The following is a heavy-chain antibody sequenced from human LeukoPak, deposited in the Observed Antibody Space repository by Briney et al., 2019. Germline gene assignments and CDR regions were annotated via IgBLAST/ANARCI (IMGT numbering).Heavy chain of an antibody. CDR3: ARGFGELSEGYGMDV. J-gene: IGHJ6*02. V-gene: IGHV3-21*01. Sequence: GGSLRLSCAASGFTFSSYSMNWVRQAPGKGLAWVPCISSSSSYIYYAESVKGRFTISRDNAKNSLYLQMNSLRAEDAAVYYCARGFGELSEGYGMDVWGQGTTVTVSS. CDR1: GFTFSSYS. CDR2: ISSSSSYI. D-gene: IGHD3-10*01.